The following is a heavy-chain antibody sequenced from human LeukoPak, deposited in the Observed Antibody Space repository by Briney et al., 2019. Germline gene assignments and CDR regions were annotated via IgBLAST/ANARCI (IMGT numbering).Heavy chain of an antibody. J-gene: IGHJ6*03. Sequence: GASVKVSCKASGYTFTSYGISWVRQAPGQGLEWMGWISAYNGNTNYAQKLQGRVTMTTDTSTSTAYMELRSLRSDDTAVYYCARAVEVLGGSGWILTSYYYYMDVWGKGTTVTVSS. V-gene: IGHV1-18*01. CDR2: ISAYNGNT. CDR3: ARAVEVLGGSGWILTSYYYYMDV. CDR1: GYTFTSYG. D-gene: IGHD6-19*01.